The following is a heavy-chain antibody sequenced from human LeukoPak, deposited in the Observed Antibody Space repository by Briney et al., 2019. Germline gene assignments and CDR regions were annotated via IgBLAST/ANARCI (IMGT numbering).Heavy chain of an antibody. V-gene: IGHV4-4*07. Sequence: PSETLSLTCTVSGGSISSYYWSWIRQPAGKGLEWIGRMYISGSTNYNPSLKSRVTMPVDTSKNQFSLKLNSVTAADTAVYYCAREGDDILTGYSFDAFDVWGQGTMVTVSS. J-gene: IGHJ3*01. CDR2: MYISGST. CDR1: GGSISSYY. CDR3: AREGDDILTGYSFDAFDV. D-gene: IGHD3-9*01.